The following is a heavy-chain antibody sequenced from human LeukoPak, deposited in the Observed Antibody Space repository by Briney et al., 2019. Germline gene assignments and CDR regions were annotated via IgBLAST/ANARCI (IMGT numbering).Heavy chain of an antibody. CDR2: ISSSSSSYI. CDR1: GFTFSSYS. CDR3: ARLYYDFWSGYPQDGMDV. J-gene: IGHJ6*02. Sequence: GGSLRLSCAASGFTFSSYSMNWVRQAPGKGLEWVSSISSSSSSYIYYADSVKGRFTISRDNAKNSLYLQMNSLRAEDTAVYYCARLYYDFWSGYPQDGMDVWGQGTTVTVSS. V-gene: IGHV3-21*01. D-gene: IGHD3-3*01.